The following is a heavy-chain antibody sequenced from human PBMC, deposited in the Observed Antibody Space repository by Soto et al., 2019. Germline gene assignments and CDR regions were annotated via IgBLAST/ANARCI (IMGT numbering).Heavy chain of an antibody. CDR3: ATGVDWDYYYGMDV. CDR1: GGSISSSSYY. D-gene: IGHD3-9*01. CDR2: IYYSGST. Sequence: SETLSLTCTVSGGSISSSSYYWGWIRQPPGKGLEWIGSIYYSGSTYYNPSLKSRVTISVDTSKNQFSLKLSSVTAADTAVYYCATGVDWDYYYGMDVWGQGTTVTVSS. J-gene: IGHJ6*02. V-gene: IGHV4-39*01.